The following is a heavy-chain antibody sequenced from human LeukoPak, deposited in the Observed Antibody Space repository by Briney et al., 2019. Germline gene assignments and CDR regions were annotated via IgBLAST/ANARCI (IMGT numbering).Heavy chain of an antibody. CDR1: GFTFSNYW. CDR2: INTDGSSS. Sequence: GGSLRLSCVASGFTFSNYWMHWVRQAPGKGLVWVSRINTDGSSSTYADSVKGRFTISRDNAKNTVYLQMNSLRAEDTAVYYCARDLTYGSGGYGGIFDYWGQGTLVTVSS. V-gene: IGHV3-74*01. CDR3: ARDLTYGSGGYGGIFDY. D-gene: IGHD3-10*01. J-gene: IGHJ4*02.